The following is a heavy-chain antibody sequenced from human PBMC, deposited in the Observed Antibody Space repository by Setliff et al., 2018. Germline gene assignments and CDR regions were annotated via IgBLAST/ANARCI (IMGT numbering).Heavy chain of an antibody. CDR1: GGSLGGNAIF. D-gene: IGHD3-3*01. CDR3: ARDRFYNSWSGTSITAPHDAFDI. V-gene: IGHV4-39*02. CDR2: IYYTGDP. J-gene: IGHJ3*02. Sequence: SETLSLTCTVSGGSLGGNAIFWGWIRQPPGKGLDWIGSIYYTGDPYYNPSLKSRVTMSVDTSRNQLSLKLTSVTAADTAVYYCARDRFYNSWSGTSITAPHDAFDIWGQGTTVTVSS.